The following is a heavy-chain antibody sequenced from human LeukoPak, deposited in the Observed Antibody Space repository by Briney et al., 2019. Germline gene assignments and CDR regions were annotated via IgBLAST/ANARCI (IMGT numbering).Heavy chain of an antibody. Sequence: GASVKVSCKASGYTFTSYDINWVRQATGQGREWMGWMNPNSGNTGYAQKFQGRVTITRNTSISTAYMELSSLRSEDTAVYYCARVAPIDRPVKYYDFWSGYYELDYWGQGTLVTVSS. CDR1: GYTFTSYD. CDR2: MNPNSGNT. D-gene: IGHD3-3*01. J-gene: IGHJ4*02. V-gene: IGHV1-8*03. CDR3: ARVAPIDRPVKYYDFWSGYYELDY.